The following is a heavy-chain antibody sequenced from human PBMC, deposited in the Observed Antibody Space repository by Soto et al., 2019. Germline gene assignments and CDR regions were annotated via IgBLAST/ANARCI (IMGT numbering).Heavy chain of an antibody. D-gene: IGHD3-3*01. Sequence: ASVKVSCKASGGTFSSYTISWVRQAPGQGLEWMGRIIPILGIANYAQKFQGRVTITADTSTSTAYMEQRSLRTDDTAVYYCARFYTIFGVVIRGRPYMDVWGKGTTVTVSS. CDR1: GGTFSSYT. CDR2: IIPILGIA. V-gene: IGHV1-69*02. CDR3: ARFYTIFGVVIRGRPYMDV. J-gene: IGHJ6*03.